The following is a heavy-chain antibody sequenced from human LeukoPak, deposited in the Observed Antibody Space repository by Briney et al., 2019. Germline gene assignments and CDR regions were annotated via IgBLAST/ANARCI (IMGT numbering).Heavy chain of an antibody. CDR1: GLTFSSYA. J-gene: IGHJ4*02. CDR2: ISGSGGST. D-gene: IGHD3-22*01. CDR3: AKVDDSSGYYYILDY. V-gene: IGHV3-23*01. Sequence: PGGSLRLSCAASGLTFSSYAMSWVRQAPGKGLEWVSAISGSGGSTYYADSVKGRFTISRDNSKNTLYLQMNSLRAEDTAVYYCAKVDDSSGYYYILDYWGQGTLVTVSS.